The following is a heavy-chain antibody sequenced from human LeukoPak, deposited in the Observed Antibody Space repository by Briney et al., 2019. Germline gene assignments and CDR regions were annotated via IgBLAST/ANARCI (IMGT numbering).Heavy chain of an antibody. J-gene: IGHJ4*02. CDR2: INPNSGGT. CDR1: GYTFTGYY. V-gene: IGHV1-2*02. Sequence: ASVKVSCKASGYTFTGYYMHWVRQAPGQGLEWMGWINPNSGGTNYAQKFQGGVTMTRDTSISTAYMELSRLRSDDTAVYYCARDYNVLRFLEWLPTFDYWGQGTLVTVSS. D-gene: IGHD3-3*01. CDR3: ARDYNVLRFLEWLPTFDY.